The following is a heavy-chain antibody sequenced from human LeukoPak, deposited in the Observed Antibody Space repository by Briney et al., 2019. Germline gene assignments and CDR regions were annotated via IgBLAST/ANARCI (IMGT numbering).Heavy chain of an antibody. V-gene: IGHV3-7*01. CDR2: IKQDGTEK. CDR1: GFTFTTYW. D-gene: IGHD3-10*01. J-gene: IGHJ4*02. Sequence: QPGGSLRLSCTASGFTFTTYWMSWVRHPPGKGLEWVANIKQDGTEKYYVDSVKGRFTISRDNAKNSLYLQMNSLRVEDTATYYCAKVAHYYYGWESYYFFEDWGRGTPVTASS. CDR3: AKVAHYYYGWESYYFFED.